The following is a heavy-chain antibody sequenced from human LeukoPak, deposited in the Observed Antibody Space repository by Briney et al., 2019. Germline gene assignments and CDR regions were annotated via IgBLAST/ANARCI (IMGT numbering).Heavy chain of an antibody. D-gene: IGHD6-19*01. V-gene: IGHV3-9*01. CDR2: ISWNSGSI. J-gene: IGHJ4*02. Sequence: PGRSLRLSCAASGFTFDDYAMHWVRQAPGKGLEWVAGISWNSGSIGYADSVKGRFTISRDNAKNSLYLQMNSLRAEDTGLYYCAKGSYAVAGRFDYWGQGTLVTVSS. CDR1: GFTFDDYA. CDR3: AKGSYAVAGRFDY.